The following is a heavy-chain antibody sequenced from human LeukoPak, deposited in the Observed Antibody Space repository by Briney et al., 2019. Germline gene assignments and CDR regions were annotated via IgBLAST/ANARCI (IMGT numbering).Heavy chain of an antibody. Sequence: SETLSLTCAVSGGSISSGSYSWSWIRQPPGKGLEWIGYIYHSGSTYYNPSLKSRVTISVDRSKNQFSLKLSSVTAADTAVYYCARATYYYDSSGYYYPYYFDYWGQGTLVTVSS. J-gene: IGHJ4*02. CDR2: IYHSGST. CDR3: ARATYYYDSSGYYYPYYFDY. D-gene: IGHD3-22*01. V-gene: IGHV4-30-2*01. CDR1: GGSISSGSYS.